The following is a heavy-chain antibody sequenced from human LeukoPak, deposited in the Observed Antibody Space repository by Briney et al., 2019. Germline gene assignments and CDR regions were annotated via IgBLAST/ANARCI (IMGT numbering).Heavy chain of an antibody. CDR3: VKERSPFDAFDI. J-gene: IGHJ3*02. V-gene: IGHV3-33*06. Sequence: GGSLSLSCAASGFTFSTYGMHWVRQAPGKGLEWVAVIWSDGNNRFYADFVKGGFTFSRHNSKNTLSLQMNSLRAEDTAVYYCVKERSPFDAFDIWGQGTMVTVSS. CDR1: GFTFSTYG. CDR2: IWSDGNNR.